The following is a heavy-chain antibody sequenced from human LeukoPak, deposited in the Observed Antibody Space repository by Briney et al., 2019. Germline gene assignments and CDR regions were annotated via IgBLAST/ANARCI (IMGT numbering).Heavy chain of an antibody. D-gene: IGHD3-22*01. Sequence: ASVKVSCKASGYTFTGYYMHWVRQAPGQGHEWMGWINPNSGGTNYAQKFQGRVTMTRDTSISTAYMELSRLRSDDTAVYYCARGHDSSGYPDADYWGQGTLVTVSS. CDR3: ARGHDSSGYPDADY. CDR2: INPNSGGT. J-gene: IGHJ4*02. V-gene: IGHV1-2*02. CDR1: GYTFTGYY.